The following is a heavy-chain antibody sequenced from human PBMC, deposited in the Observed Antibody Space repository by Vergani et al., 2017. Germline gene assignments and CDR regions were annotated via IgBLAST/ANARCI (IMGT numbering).Heavy chain of an antibody. J-gene: IGHJ4*02. CDR3: ASRELTYYDFWSGYYDFDY. V-gene: IGHV3-66*01. CDR2: IYSGGST. Sequence: VQLQQWGAGLLKPSETLSLTCAVYGGSFSGYYWSWIRQPPGKGLEWVSVIYSGGSTYYADSVKGRFTISRDNSKNTLYLQMNSLRAEDTAVYYCASRELTYYDFWSGYYDFDYWGQGTLVTVSS. D-gene: IGHD3-3*01. CDR1: GGSFSGYY.